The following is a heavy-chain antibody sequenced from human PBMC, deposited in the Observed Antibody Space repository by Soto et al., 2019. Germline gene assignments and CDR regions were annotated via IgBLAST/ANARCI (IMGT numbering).Heavy chain of an antibody. CDR3: AKDRYSDDDLGVHLHYGMDV. CDR1: GFTFSSYP. Sequence: LRLSCAASGFTFSSYPMSWVRQAPGKGLEWVSAISGSGGSTYYADSVKGRFTISRDTSKNTLYLQMDTLRVEDTAIYFCAKDRYSDDDLGVHLHYGMDVWGQGTKVTVSS. J-gene: IGHJ6*02. V-gene: IGHV3-23*01. D-gene: IGHD5-12*01. CDR2: ISGSGGST.